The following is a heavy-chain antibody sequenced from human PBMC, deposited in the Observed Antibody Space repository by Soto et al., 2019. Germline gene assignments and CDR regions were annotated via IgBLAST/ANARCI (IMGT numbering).Heavy chain of an antibody. J-gene: IGHJ4*02. D-gene: IGHD3-3*01. CDR2: ISSSSSYT. V-gene: IGHV3-11*06. CDR3: ARDQDFWSGYYIDH. CDR1: GFTFSDYY. Sequence: PGGSLRLSCAASGFTFSDYYMSWIRQAPGKGLEWVSYISSSSSYTNYADSVKGRFTISRDNAKNSLYLQMNSLRAEDTAVYYCARDQDFWSGYYIDHWGQGALVPVSS.